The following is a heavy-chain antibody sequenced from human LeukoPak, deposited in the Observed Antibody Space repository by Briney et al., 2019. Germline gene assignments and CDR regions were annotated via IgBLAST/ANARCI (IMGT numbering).Heavy chain of an antibody. D-gene: IGHD5-24*01. CDR3: ARDKRDGYNPDAFDT. CDR2: INPDGGDT. V-gene: IGHV1-2*02. CDR1: GYSFTGYY. Sequence: ASVKVSCKASGYSFTGYYIHWVRQAPGQGLEWMGWINPDGGDTNYAQKFQGRVTMTRDTSISTAYMELSSLRSEDTAVYYCARDKRDGYNPDAFDTWGQGTMVTVSS. J-gene: IGHJ3*02.